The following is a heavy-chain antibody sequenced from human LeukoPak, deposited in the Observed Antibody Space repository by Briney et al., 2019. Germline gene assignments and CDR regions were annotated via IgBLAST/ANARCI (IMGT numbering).Heavy chain of an antibody. CDR1: GFTFSSYA. V-gene: IGHV3-30*04. J-gene: IGHJ3*02. CDR3: ARGKGITMVRGVIITTDAFDI. CDR2: ISYDGSNK. D-gene: IGHD3-10*01. Sequence: GGSLRLFCAASGFTFSSYAMHWVRQAPGKGLEWVAVISYDGSNKYYADSVKGRFTISRDNSKNTLYLQMNSLRAEDTAVYYCARGKGITMVRGVIITTDAFDIWGQGTMVTVSS.